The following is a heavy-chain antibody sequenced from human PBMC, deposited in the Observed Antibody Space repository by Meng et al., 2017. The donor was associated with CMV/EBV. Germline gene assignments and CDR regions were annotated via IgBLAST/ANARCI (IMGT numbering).Heavy chain of an antibody. V-gene: IGHV3-21*01. J-gene: IGHJ4*02. D-gene: IGHD4-23*01. CDR2: ISSSSSYI. CDR1: GLTFSSYS. CDR3: ARELPNSLADY. Sequence: GGSLRLSCAASGLTFSSYSMNWVRQAPGKGLEWVSSISSSSSYIYYADSVKGRFTISRDNAKNSLYLQMNSLRAENTAVYYCARELPNSLADYWGQGTLVTVSS.